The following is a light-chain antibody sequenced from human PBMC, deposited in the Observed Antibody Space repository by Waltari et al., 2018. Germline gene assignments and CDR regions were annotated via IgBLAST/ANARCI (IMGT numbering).Light chain of an antibody. Sequence: QSALTQPASVSGSPGQSLTISCTGTSSDVGGYNHVSWYQQTPGKAPTLLIYDAPKRPLGVSNRYSGSKSGNTASLTISGLQAEDEAVYYCSSYRTSSTFVFGPGTKVTVL. CDR3: SSYRTSSTFV. CDR2: DAP. J-gene: IGLJ1*01. V-gene: IGLV2-14*01. CDR1: SSDVGGYNH.